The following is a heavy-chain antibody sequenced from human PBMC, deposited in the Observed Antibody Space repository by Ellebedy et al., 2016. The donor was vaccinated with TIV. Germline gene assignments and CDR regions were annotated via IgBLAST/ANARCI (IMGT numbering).Heavy chain of an antibody. CDR3: ARRGWYGFRVFDY. Sequence: SETLSLTXTVSGGSISSSSYYWGWIRQPPGKGLEWIGSIYYSGSTYYNPSLKSRVTISVDTSKNQFSLKLSSVTAADTAVYYCARRGWYGFRVFDYWGQGTLVTVSS. J-gene: IGHJ4*02. D-gene: IGHD6-19*01. CDR2: IYYSGST. V-gene: IGHV4-39*01. CDR1: GGSISSSSYY.